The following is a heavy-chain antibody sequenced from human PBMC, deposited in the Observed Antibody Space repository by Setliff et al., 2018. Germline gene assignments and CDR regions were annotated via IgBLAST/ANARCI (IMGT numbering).Heavy chain of an antibody. J-gene: IGHJ5*02. CDR1: GGSISSSSYY. V-gene: IGHV4-39*07. D-gene: IGHD3-10*01. CDR2: IYTSGST. Sequence: SETLSLTCTVSGGSISSSSYYWGWIRQPPGKGLEWIGSIYTSGSTNYNPSLKSRVTISVDTSKNQFSLKLSSVTAADTAVYYCARDVRYYYGSGSYYNDWFDPWGQGTLVTVSS. CDR3: ARDVRYYYGSGSYYNDWFDP.